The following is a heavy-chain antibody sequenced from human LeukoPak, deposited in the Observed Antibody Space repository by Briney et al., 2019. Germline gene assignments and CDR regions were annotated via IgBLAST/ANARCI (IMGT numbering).Heavy chain of an antibody. CDR3: ARGGQWLILSSFDY. Sequence: SQTLSLTCAISGDSVSSNSAAWNWIRQSPSRGLEWLGRTYYTSKWYNDYAVSVKSRITINPDTSKNQFSLQLNSVTPEDTAVYYCARGGQWLILSSFDYWGQGTLVTVSS. CDR1: GDSVSSNSAA. V-gene: IGHV6-1*01. J-gene: IGHJ4*02. D-gene: IGHD6-19*01. CDR2: TYYTSKWYN.